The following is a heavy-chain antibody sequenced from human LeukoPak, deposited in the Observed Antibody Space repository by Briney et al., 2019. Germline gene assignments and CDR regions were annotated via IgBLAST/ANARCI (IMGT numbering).Heavy chain of an antibody. CDR3: ARSPYCTNGVCCSRYYFDY. CDR1: GGSISSGSDY. Sequence: PSETLSLTCTVSGGSISSGSDYWSWIRHPAGKGLEWIGRIYTSGSTDYNPSLKSRVTISVDTSKNQFSLKLSSVTAAGTAVYYCARSPYCTNGVCCSRYYFDYWGQGTLVTVSS. D-gene: IGHD2-8*01. V-gene: IGHV4-61*02. J-gene: IGHJ4*02. CDR2: IYTSGST.